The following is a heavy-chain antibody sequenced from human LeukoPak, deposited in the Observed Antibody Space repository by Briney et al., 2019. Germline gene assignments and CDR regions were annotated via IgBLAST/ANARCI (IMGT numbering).Heavy chain of an antibody. Sequence: ASVKVSCKASGYTFINHYIYWVRQVPGHGPEWMGLIHPSGVITNYAQKFQGRVTMTRDASTNTVYMDLSSLRSDDTAVYYCARGSPSGYFDYWGQGTLVTVSS. V-gene: IGHV1-46*01. D-gene: IGHD3-10*01. CDR3: ARGSPSGYFDY. J-gene: IGHJ4*02. CDR2: IHPSGVIT. CDR1: GYTFINHY.